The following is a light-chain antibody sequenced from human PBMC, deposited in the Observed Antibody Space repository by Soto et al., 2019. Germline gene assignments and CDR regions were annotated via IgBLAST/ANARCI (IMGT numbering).Light chain of an antibody. CDR2: GAS. V-gene: IGKV3-15*01. J-gene: IGKJ1*01. CDR1: QSVSSN. Sequence: EIVMTQSPAILSVSPGERATLSCRASQSVSSNLAWYQQKPGQAPRLLIYGASTRATGIPARFSGSGPGTEFTLTISSLQSEDFAVYYCQQYNNWLRTFGQGTKVDIK. CDR3: QQYNNWLRT.